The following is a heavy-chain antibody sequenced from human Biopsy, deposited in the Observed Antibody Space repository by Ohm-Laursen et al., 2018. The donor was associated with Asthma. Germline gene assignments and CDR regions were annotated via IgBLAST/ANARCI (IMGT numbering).Heavy chain of an antibody. V-gene: IGHV2-5*02. CDR3: AHQYSSLRGWAFDP. CDR1: GFSLRTPGVG. CDR2: IYWDDYN. D-gene: IGHD6-6*01. Sequence: TQTLTLTCSFSGFSLRTPGVGVGWIRQSPGKALEWLALIYWDDYNLFRPSLKSRLTITKDTSKNQVVLTMTNMDPVDTATYYCAHQYSSLRGWAFDPWGQGTLATVSS. J-gene: IGHJ5*02.